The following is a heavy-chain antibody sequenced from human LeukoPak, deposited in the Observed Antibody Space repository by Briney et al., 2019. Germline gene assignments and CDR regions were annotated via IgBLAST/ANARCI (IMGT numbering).Heavy chain of an antibody. D-gene: IGHD1-26*01. J-gene: IGHJ3*02. CDR3: ARGGSYLSAFDI. V-gene: IGHV1-2*02. Sequence: ASVKVSCKASEYTFTGYYLHWVRQAPGQGLEWMGWINPHSGDTDYAQKSQGRVTMTRDTSISTAYMELSRLRSDDTAVYYCARGGSYLSAFDIWGQGTMVTVSS. CDR1: EYTFTGYY. CDR2: INPHSGDT.